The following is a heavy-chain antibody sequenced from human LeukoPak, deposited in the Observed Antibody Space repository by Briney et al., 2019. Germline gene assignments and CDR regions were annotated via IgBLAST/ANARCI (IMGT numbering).Heavy chain of an antibody. D-gene: IGHD3-22*01. V-gene: IGHV3-7*01. CDR1: GFTFSSYW. J-gene: IGHJ3*02. CDR2: IKQDGSEK. CDR3: ASEDYYDPSGDAFDI. Sequence: PGGSLRLSCAASGFTFSSYWMSWVRQAPGKGLEWVANIKQDGSEKYYVDSVKGRFTISRDNAKNSLYLQMNSLRAEDTAVYYCASEDYYDPSGDAFDIWGQGTMVTVSS.